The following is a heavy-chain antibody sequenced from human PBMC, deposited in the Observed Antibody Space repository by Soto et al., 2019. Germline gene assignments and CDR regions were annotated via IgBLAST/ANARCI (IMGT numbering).Heavy chain of an antibody. V-gene: IGHV1-69*12. Sequence: QVQLVQSGAEVKKPGSSVKVSCKASGGTFSSYAISWVRQAPGQGLEWMGGIIPIFGTANYAQKFQGRVKITADESTSTAYMELRSLRSEDTAVYYCARALALFTPDDAFDIWGQGTMVTVSS. CDR2: IIPIFGTA. CDR3: ARALALFTPDDAFDI. D-gene: IGHD2-15*01. J-gene: IGHJ3*02. CDR1: GGTFSSYA.